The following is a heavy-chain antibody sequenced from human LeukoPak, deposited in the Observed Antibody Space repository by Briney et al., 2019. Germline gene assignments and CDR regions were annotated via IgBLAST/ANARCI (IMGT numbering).Heavy chain of an antibody. V-gene: IGHV4-61*02. J-gene: IGHJ4*02. CDR1: GGSISSGSYY. D-gene: IGHD5-12*01. Sequence: SQTLSLTCTVSGGSISSGSYYWSWIRQPAGKGLEWIGRIYTSGSTNYNPSLKSRVTISVDTSKNQFSLKVSSVTAADTAVYYCASNNYVGGYVSPVGYWGQGTLVTVSS. CDR3: ASNNYVGGYVSPVGY. CDR2: IYTSGST.